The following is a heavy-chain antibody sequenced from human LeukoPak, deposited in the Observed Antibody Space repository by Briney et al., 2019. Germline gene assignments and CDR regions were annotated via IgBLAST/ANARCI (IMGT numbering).Heavy chain of an antibody. CDR2: INPNSGAT. CDR1: GYTFTAFY. D-gene: IGHD6-13*01. CDR3: ARAHLIAAPGYNWFDP. V-gene: IGHV1-2*02. J-gene: IGHJ5*02. Sequence: ASVKVSFKASGYTFTAFYMHWVRQAPGQGLEWMGWINPNSGATNYAQKFQGRVTMTRDTSINTAYMELSSLRSDDTAVFYCARAHLIAAPGYNWFDPWGQGTLVTVSS.